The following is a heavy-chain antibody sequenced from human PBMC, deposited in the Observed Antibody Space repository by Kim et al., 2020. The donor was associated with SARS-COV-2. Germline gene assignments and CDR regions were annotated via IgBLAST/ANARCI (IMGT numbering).Heavy chain of an antibody. CDR2: ISAYNGNT. J-gene: IGHJ5*02. Sequence: ASVKVSCKASGYTFTSYGISWVRQAPGQGLEWMGWISAYNGNTNYAQKLQGRVTMTTDTSTSTAYMELRSLRSDDTAVYYCARGHEIQYGDYVWWFDPWGQGTLVTVSS. CDR3: ARGHEIQYGDYVWWFDP. V-gene: IGHV1-18*01. CDR1: GYTFTSYG. D-gene: IGHD4-17*01.